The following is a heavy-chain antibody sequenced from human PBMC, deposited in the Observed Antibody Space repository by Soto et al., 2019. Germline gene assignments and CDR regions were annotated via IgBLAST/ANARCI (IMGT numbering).Heavy chain of an antibody. CDR3: ASSSSGWSFDS. Sequence: GGSLRLSCAASGFTLSDHYMDWVRQAPGKGLEWVGRSRNEANSYTTLYAASVKGTFTISRDDSKNSVSLQMNSLKTEDTAVYFCASSSSGWSFDSWGQGILVTVSS. D-gene: IGHD6-19*01. J-gene: IGHJ4*02. CDR2: SRNEANSYTT. V-gene: IGHV3-72*01. CDR1: GFTLSDHY.